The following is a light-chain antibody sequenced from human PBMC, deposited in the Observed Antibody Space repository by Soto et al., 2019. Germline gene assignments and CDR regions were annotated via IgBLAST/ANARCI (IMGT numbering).Light chain of an antibody. CDR1: SSDVGGYNY. Sequence: QSALTQPASVSGSPGQSITISCTGTSSDVGGYNYVSWYQQHPGKVPKLMIYDVSNRPSGVSNRFSGSKSGNTASLTISGLQAEDEADYYCSSYTGGSTLVFGGGTKLTVL. CDR3: SSYTGGSTLV. J-gene: IGLJ2*01. CDR2: DVS. V-gene: IGLV2-14*01.